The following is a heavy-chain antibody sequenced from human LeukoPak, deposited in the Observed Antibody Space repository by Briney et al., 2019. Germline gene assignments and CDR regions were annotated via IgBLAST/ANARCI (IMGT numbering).Heavy chain of an antibody. CDR2: INPNSGGT. V-gene: IGHV1-2*02. CDR3: ARDPAPNYYDSSGYYYFDY. Sequence: ASVKVSCKASGYTFTGYYMHWLRQAPGQGLEWMGWINPNSGGTNYAQKFQGRVTMTRDTSISTAYMELSRLRSDDTAVYYCARDPAPNYYDSSGYYYFDYWGQGTLVTVSS. D-gene: IGHD3-22*01. CDR1: GYTFTGYY. J-gene: IGHJ4*02.